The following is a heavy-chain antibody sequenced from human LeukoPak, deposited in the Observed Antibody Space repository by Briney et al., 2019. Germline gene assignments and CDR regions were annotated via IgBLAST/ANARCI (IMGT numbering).Heavy chain of an antibody. CDR1: GFTFSSYW. CDR2: INQDGSQK. CDR3: GRAKGFVVVPAAMAYYYYYMDV. Sequence: GGSLRLSCAASGFTFSSYWMSWVRQAPGKGLEWVANINQDGSQKYHVDSVKGRFTISRDNAKKSLYLQMNSLRAEDTAVYYCGRAKGFVVVPAAMAYYYYYMDVWGKGTTVTVSS. D-gene: IGHD2-2*01. J-gene: IGHJ6*03. V-gene: IGHV3-7*01.